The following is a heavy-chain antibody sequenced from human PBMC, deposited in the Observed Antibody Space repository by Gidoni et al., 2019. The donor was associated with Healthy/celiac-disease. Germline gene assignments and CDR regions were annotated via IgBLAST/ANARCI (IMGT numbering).Heavy chain of an antibody. J-gene: IGHJ4*02. Sequence: EVQLLESGGGVVQAGGSVRLSCAASGFTFSSYAMSWVRQAPGKGLEWVSAISGSGGSTSYAVSVKGRFTISRDNSKNTLYLQMNSLRAADTAVYYCAKSDGRYYDILTGYYDYWGQGTLVTVSS. V-gene: IGHV3-23*01. CDR2: ISGSGGST. CDR1: GFTFSSYA. D-gene: IGHD3-9*01. CDR3: AKSDGRYYDILTGYYDY.